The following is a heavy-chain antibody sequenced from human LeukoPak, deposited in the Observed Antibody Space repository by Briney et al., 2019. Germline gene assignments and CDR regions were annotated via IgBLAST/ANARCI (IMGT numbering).Heavy chain of an antibody. CDR3: ARHGDYGGLSSY. CDR2: ISSGSGYM. CDR1: GFTFSTYG. J-gene: IGHJ4*02. V-gene: IGHV3-21*01. Sequence: PGGSLRLSCAASGFTFSTYGMNWVRQAPGKGLEWVSSISSGSGYMYYADSVKGRFTISKDNAKNSLYLQMNSLRAEDTAVYYCARHGDYGGLSSYWGQGTLVTVSS. D-gene: IGHD4-17*01.